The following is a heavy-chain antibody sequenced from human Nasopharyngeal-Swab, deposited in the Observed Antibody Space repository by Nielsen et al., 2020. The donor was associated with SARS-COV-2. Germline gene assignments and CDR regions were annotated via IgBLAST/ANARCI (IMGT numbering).Heavy chain of an antibody. CDR2: IYTSGST. V-gene: IGHV4-61*02. Sequence: VAGGSISSGSYYWSWIRQPAGKGLEWIGRIYTSGSTNYNPSLKSRVTISVDTSKNQFSLKLSSVTAADTAVYYCARDNCSGGSCYSGYYYYMDVWGKGTTVTVSS. J-gene: IGHJ6*03. CDR1: GGSISSGSYY. CDR3: ARDNCSGGSCYSGYYYYMDV. D-gene: IGHD2-15*01.